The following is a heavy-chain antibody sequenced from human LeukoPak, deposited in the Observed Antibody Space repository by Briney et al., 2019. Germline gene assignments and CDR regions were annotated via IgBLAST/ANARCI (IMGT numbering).Heavy chain of an antibody. Sequence: SETLSLTCTVSGGSISSGDYYWSWIRQPPGKGLEWIGYIYYSGSTYYNPSLKSRVTISVDTSKNQFSLKLSSVTAADTAVYYCARGVSTAMVTIDYWGQGTLVTVSS. CDR2: IYYSGST. D-gene: IGHD5-18*01. CDR3: ARGVSTAMVTIDY. CDR1: GGSISSGDYY. J-gene: IGHJ4*02. V-gene: IGHV4-30-4*01.